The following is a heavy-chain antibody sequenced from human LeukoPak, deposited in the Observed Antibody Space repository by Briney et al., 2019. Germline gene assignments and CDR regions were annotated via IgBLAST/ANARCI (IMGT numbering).Heavy chain of an antibody. Sequence: GGSLRLSCAVSGITLSNYGMSWVRQAPGKGLEWVAGISDTGVSTNYADSVKGRFTISRDNPKNTLYLQMNSLRAEDTAVYFCAKRGVVIRVILVGFHKQAYYFDSWGQGALVTVSS. CDR2: ISDTGVST. D-gene: IGHD3-22*01. CDR3: AKRGVVIRVILVGFHKQAYYFDS. V-gene: IGHV3-23*01. J-gene: IGHJ4*02. CDR1: GITLSNYG.